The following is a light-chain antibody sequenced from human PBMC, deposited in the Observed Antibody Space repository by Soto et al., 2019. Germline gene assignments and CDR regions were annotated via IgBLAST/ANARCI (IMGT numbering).Light chain of an antibody. CDR3: QQSRFT. Sequence: VLTQSPGTLSLSPGERATRSCRASQSVDSNYLAWYQQKPGQAPRLLIYGASYRATGIPDRFSGSGSGTDFTLTISRLEPEDFAVYYCQQSRFTFGPGTRVEI. V-gene: IGKV3-20*01. CDR1: QSVDSNY. CDR2: GAS. J-gene: IGKJ3*01.